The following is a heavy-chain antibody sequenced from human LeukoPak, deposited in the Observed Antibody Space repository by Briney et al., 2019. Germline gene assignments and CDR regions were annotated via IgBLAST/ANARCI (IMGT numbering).Heavy chain of an antibody. CDR2: IKSKTDGGTT. Sequence: GGSLRLSCAASGFTFSNAWMSWVRQAPGKGLEWVGRIKSKTDGGTTDYAALVKGRFTISRDDSKSTLYLQMNSLQTEDTAVYYCTTDGAYYYDTSGYYLAYWGQGTLVSVSS. D-gene: IGHD3-22*01. J-gene: IGHJ4*02. V-gene: IGHV3-15*01. CDR3: TTDGAYYYDTSGYYLAY. CDR1: GFTFSNAW.